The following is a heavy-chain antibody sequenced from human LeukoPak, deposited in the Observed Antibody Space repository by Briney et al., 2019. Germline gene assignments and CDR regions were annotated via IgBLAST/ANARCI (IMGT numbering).Heavy chain of an antibody. Sequence: SETLSLTCTVSGGSISSGGYYWSWIRQHPGKGLEWFGYIYYSGSTYYNPSLKSRVTISVDTSKNQFSLKLSSVTAADTAVYYCARAGCSSTSCYSEVGTWGQGTLVTVSS. V-gene: IGHV4-31*03. CDR2: IYYSGST. CDR1: GGSISSGGYY. CDR3: ARAGCSSTSCYSEVGT. J-gene: IGHJ5*02. D-gene: IGHD2-2*02.